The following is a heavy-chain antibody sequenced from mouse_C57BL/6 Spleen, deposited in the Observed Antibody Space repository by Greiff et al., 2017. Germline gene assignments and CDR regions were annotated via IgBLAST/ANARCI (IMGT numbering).Heavy chain of an antibody. CDR2: IWWDDDK. D-gene: IGHD1-1*01. CDR1: GFSLSTFGMG. V-gene: IGHV8-8*01. J-gene: IGHJ2*01. Sequence: QVQLKESGPGILQPSQTLSLTCSFSGFSLSTFGMGVGWIRQPSGKGLEWLAHIWWDDDKYYNPALKSRLTISKDTSNNQVFLKIANVDTADTATYYCARITTVVATEYYFDYGGQGTTLTVSS. CDR3: ARITTVVATEYYFDY.